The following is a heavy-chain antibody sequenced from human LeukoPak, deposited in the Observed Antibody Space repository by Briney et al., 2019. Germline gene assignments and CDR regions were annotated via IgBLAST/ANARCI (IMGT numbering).Heavy chain of an antibody. CDR1: GFTFSSYG. D-gene: IGHD6-19*01. V-gene: IGHV3-30*03. CDR2: ISYDGSNK. J-gene: IGHJ3*02. CDR3: ARDSTVTGAGGNAFDI. Sequence: PGGSLRLSCAASGFTFSSYGIHWVRQAPGKGLEWVAVISYDGSNKYYADSVRGRFTISRDNSENTLYLQMNSLRAEDTALYYCARDSTVTGAGGNAFDIWGQGTMVTVSS.